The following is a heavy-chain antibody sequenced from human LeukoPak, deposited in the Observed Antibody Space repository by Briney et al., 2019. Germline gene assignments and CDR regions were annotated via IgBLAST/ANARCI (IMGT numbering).Heavy chain of an antibody. J-gene: IGHJ5*02. Sequence: GGSLRLSCAVSGFSFTNFWMSWVRQAPGRGLEWVANIHPEGNEKYHVESVKGRFTISRDNTKNLLFLQMNGLRVEDTAVYYCAKVGGRGYCSSTSCQYFDPWGQGTLVTVSS. V-gene: IGHV3-7*01. CDR2: IHPEGNEK. CDR1: GFSFTNFW. CDR3: AKVGGRGYCSSTSCQYFDP. D-gene: IGHD2-2*01.